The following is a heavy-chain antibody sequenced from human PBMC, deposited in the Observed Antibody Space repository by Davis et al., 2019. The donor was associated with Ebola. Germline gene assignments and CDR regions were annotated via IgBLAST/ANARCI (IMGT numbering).Heavy chain of an antibody. CDR1: GFTFSGSA. CDR2: VRSKANNYAT. Sequence: GESLKISCAASGFTFSGSAFHWVRQGSGKGLEWVGHVRSKANNYATVLAASVQGRFTISRDESKNTAFLQMNSLKTEDTAVYYCTRRSGFGGHEFDLWGQGTLVTVSS. V-gene: IGHV3-73*01. CDR3: TRRSGFGGHEFDL. D-gene: IGHD5-12*01. J-gene: IGHJ4*02.